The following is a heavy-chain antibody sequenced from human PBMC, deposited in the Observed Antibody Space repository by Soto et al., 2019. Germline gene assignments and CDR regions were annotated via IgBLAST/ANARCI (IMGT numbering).Heavy chain of an antibody. CDR3: ARASSTMYRPPPHFDF. CDR1: GDSVSSNSAA. J-gene: IGHJ4*01. CDR2: TFYRSRWYS. Sequence: SQTLSLTCAISGDSVSSNSAAWNWIRQSPSRGLEWLGRTFYRSRWYSDYADSVKGRININSDTSKNQFPLQLSSVTPEDAAVCSWARASSTMYRPPPHFDFW. V-gene: IGHV6-1*01. D-gene: IGHD2-2*01.